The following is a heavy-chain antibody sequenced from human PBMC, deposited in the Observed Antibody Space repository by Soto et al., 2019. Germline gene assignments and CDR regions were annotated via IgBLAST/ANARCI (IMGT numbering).Heavy chain of an antibody. CDR2: IIPILGIA. CDR3: ARCSGGSCYFDY. Sequence: QVQLVQSGAEVKKPGSSVKVSCKASGGTFSSYTMSWVRQAPGQGLEWMGRIIPILGIANYAQKFQGRVTITADKSTSTAYMELSSLRSEDTAVYYCARCSGGSCYFDYWGQGTLVTVSS. D-gene: IGHD2-15*01. CDR1: GGTFSSYT. J-gene: IGHJ4*02. V-gene: IGHV1-69*02.